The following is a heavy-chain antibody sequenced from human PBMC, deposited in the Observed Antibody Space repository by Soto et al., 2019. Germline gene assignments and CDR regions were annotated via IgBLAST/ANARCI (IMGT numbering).Heavy chain of an antibody. J-gene: IGHJ6*02. D-gene: IGHD6-13*01. V-gene: IGHV1-69*01. Sequence: QVQLVQSGAEVKKPGSSVKVSCKASGGTFSSYAISWVRQAPGQGLEWMGGIIPIFGTANSAQKFQGRVTITADESTSTAYMELSSLRSEDTAVYYCAREPCIAAAGTYYYYGMDVWGQGTTVTVSS. CDR2: IIPIFGTA. CDR3: AREPCIAAAGTYYYYGMDV. CDR1: GGTFSSYA.